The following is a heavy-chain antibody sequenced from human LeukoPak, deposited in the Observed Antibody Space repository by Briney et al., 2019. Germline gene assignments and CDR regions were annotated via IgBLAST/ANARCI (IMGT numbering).Heavy chain of an antibody. CDR3: ARDGLRFLEWLLAPSFDY. D-gene: IGHD3-3*01. Sequence: GGSLRLSCAASGFTFSSYAMHWVRQAPGKGLEWVAVISYDGSNKYYADSVKGRFTISRDNSRNTLYLQMNSLRAEDTAVYYCARDGLRFLEWLLAPSFDYWGQGTLVTVSS. J-gene: IGHJ4*02. CDR1: GFTFSSYA. CDR2: ISYDGSNK. V-gene: IGHV3-30-3*01.